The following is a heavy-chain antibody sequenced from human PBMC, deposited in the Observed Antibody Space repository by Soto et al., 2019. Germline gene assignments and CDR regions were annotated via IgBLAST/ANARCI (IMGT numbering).Heavy chain of an antibody. D-gene: IGHD6-13*01. V-gene: IGHV4-30-4*01. CDR2: IYYSGST. CDR1: GHSQNSCDFE. Sequence: TPSLPCPLFGHSQNSCDFELGLIPPPPGKGPEWIGLIYYSGSTHYNPSLKSRLIISVNTSKNQFSLKLTSATAADTAVYYCARDFKRYSSPPGPLEYWGQGTLVTVSS. J-gene: IGHJ4*02. CDR3: ARDFKRYSSPPGPLEY.